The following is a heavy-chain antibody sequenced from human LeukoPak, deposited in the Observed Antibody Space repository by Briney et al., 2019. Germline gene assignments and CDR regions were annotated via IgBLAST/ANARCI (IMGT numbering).Heavy chain of an antibody. V-gene: IGHV3-64*01. J-gene: IGHJ4*02. CDR3: ATEEPRGSYGY. D-gene: IGHD3-10*01. CDR1: GITFSRYA. Sequence: GGSLRLSCSASGITFSRYAMHWVRQAPGKGLEYVSAISSNGGSTYYANSVKGRFTISRDNSKNTLYLQIGSLRDEDMAVYYCATEEPRGSYGYWGQGTLVTVSS. CDR2: ISSNGGST.